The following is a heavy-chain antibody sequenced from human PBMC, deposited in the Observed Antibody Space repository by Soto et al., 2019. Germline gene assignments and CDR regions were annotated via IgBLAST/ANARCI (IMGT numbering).Heavy chain of an antibody. CDR2: IVPILGIT. Sequence: QVQLVQSGAEVKQPGSSVKVSCKTSGGTFSSYIVSWVRQAPGQGLEWMGRIVPILGITNYAQNFQGRVTFMAEKFTSTAKRELSSRRSEDRAVYYWGGGQETVWGLGSPYGRNIGGQGTPFPVPS. CDR3: GGGQETVWGLGSPYGRNI. D-gene: IGHD3-16*01. CDR1: GGTFSSYI. J-gene: IGHJ6*02. V-gene: IGHV1-69*04.